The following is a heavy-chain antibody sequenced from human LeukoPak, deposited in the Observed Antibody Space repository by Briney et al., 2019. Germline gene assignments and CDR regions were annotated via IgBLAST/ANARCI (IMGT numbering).Heavy chain of an antibody. D-gene: IGHD3-22*01. CDR1: GYTFTSYY. V-gene: IGHV1-46*01. CDR2: INPSGGST. Sequence: GASVKVSCKAPGYTFTSYYMHLVRQAPGQGLEWMGIINPSGGSTSYAQKFQGRVTMTRDTSTSTVYMDLSSLRSEDTAVYYCARDLRDSSGYYYPLGYWGQGTLVTVSS. J-gene: IGHJ4*02. CDR3: ARDLRDSSGYYYPLGY.